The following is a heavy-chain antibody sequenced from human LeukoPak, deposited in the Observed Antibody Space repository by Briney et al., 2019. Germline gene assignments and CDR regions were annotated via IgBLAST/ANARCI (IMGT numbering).Heavy chain of an antibody. V-gene: IGHV4-34*01. CDR1: GGSFSGYY. CDR2: INHSGST. Sequence: PSETLSLTCAVYGGSFSGYYWSWIRQPPGKGLEWIGEINHSGSTNYNPSLKSRVTISVDTSKNQFSLKLSSVTAADTAMYYCARVHYAEYSSGWKLNDYWGQGTLVTVSS. J-gene: IGHJ4*02. D-gene: IGHD6-19*01. CDR3: ARVHYAEYSSGWKLNDY.